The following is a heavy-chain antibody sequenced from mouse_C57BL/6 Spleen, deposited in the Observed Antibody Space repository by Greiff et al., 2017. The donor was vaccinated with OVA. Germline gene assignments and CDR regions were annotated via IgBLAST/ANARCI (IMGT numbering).Heavy chain of an antibody. CDR1: GFTFSSYG. CDR3: ARLDYDWFAY. CDR2: ISSGGSYT. Sequence: DVMLVESGGDLVKPGGSLKLSCAASGFTFSSYGMSWVRQTPDKRLEWVATISSGGSYTYYPDSVKGRFTISRDNAKNTLYLQMSSLKSEDTAMYYCARLDYDWFAYWGQGTLVTVSA. V-gene: IGHV5-6*02. J-gene: IGHJ3*01. D-gene: IGHD2-4*01.